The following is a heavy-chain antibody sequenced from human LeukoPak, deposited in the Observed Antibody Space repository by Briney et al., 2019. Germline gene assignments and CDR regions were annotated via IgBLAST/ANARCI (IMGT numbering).Heavy chain of an antibody. CDR3: ARRPLVYYYGSGSYSAPYYFDY. D-gene: IGHD3-10*01. J-gene: IGHJ4*02. Sequence: SETLSLTCTVSGGSISSSSYYWGWIRQPPGKGLEWIGSIYYSGSTYYNPSLKSRVTISVDTSKNQSSLKLSSVTAADTAVYYCARRPLVYYYGSGSYSAPYYFDYWGQGTLVTVSS. CDR1: GGSISSSSYY. V-gene: IGHV4-39*07. CDR2: IYYSGST.